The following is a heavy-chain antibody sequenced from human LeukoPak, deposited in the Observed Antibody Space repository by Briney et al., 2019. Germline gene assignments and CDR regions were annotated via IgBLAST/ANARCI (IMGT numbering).Heavy chain of an antibody. V-gene: IGHV3-66*01. Sequence: PGGSLRLSCAASGFTVSSNYMSWVRLAPGKGLEWVSVIYSGGSTYYADSVKGRFTISRDNSKNTLYLQMNSLRAEDTAVYYCARDRARRYCSGGSCYSGYYGMDVWGQGTTVTVSS. D-gene: IGHD2-15*01. CDR3: ARDRARRYCSGGSCYSGYYGMDV. CDR1: GFTVSSNY. CDR2: IYSGGST. J-gene: IGHJ6*02.